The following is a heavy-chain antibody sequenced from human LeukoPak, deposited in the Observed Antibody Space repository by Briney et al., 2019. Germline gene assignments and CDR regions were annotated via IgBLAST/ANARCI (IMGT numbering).Heavy chain of an antibody. V-gene: IGHV4-59*01. CDR2: IYYSGST. Sequence: SETLSLTCTVSGGSISSYYWTWIRQPPGEGPEWIGYIYYSGSTNYNPSLKSRVTVSVDTSKNQFSLKLTSVTAADTAVYYCARVGRVVTAGGYGMDVWGQGTTVIVSS. CDR3: ARVGRVVTAGGYGMDV. D-gene: IGHD2-21*02. CDR1: GGSISSYY. J-gene: IGHJ6*02.